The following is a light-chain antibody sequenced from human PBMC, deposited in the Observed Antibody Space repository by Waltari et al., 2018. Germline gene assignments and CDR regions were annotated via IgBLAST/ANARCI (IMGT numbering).Light chain of an antibody. Sequence: QSALTQPASVSGSPGLSITISCTGTSSDVGTYNYVSWYQQHPGKAPKLMIFDVSIRPSGVSTRFSGSKSGNTASLTISGLQAEDEADYYCSSYISSSTLELFGGGTSLTVL. CDR3: SSYISSSTLEL. V-gene: IGLV2-14*03. CDR1: SSDVGTYNY. CDR2: DVS. J-gene: IGLJ2*01.